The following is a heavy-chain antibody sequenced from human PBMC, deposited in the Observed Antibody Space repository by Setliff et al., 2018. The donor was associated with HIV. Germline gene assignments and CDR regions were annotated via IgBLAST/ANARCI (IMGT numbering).Heavy chain of an antibody. V-gene: IGHV3-20*04. J-gene: IGHJ6*03. CDR2: INWNGGST. D-gene: IGHD3-10*01. Sequence: GGSLRLSCAASGFTFDDFGMSWVRQGPGKGLEWVSSINWNGGSTGYADSVKGRFTISRDNAKNPLYLQMNSLRAEDTALYYCARDIPFGDYYYYYMDVWGKGTTVTVSS. CDR1: GFTFDDFG. CDR3: ARDIPFGDYYYYYMDV.